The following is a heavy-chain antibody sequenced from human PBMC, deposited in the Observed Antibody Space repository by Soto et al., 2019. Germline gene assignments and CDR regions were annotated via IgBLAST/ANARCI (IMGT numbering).Heavy chain of an antibody. J-gene: IGHJ3*02. D-gene: IGHD5-18*01. Sequence: QVQLQESGPGLVKPSQTLSLTCTVSGGSISSGDYYWSWIRQPPGKGLEWIGYIYYSGSTYYNPSLKSRVTISVDTSKNQFSLKLSSVTAADTAVYYCAREGGTAMEDKTIDAFDIWGQGTMVTVSS. CDR1: GGSISSGDYY. CDR3: AREGGTAMEDKTIDAFDI. V-gene: IGHV4-30-4*01. CDR2: IYYSGST.